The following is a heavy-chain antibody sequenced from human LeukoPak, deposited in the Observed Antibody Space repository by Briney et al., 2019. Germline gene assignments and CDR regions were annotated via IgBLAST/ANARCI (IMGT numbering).Heavy chain of an antibody. CDR2: ISSSSSYI. CDR1: GFSFSSYS. CDR3: ARIGYSSSSFDY. D-gene: IGHD6-13*01. Sequence: GGSLRLSCAASGFSFSSYSMNWVRQAPGKGLEWVSSISSSSSYIYYVDSVKGRFTISRDNAKNSLYLQMNSLRAEDTAVYYCARIGYSSSSFDYWGQGTLVTVSS. V-gene: IGHV3-21*01. J-gene: IGHJ4*02.